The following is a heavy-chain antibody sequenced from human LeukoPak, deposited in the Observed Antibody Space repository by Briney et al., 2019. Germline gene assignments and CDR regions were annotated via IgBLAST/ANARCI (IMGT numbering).Heavy chain of an antibody. V-gene: IGHV4-34*01. Sequence: SETLSLTCAVYGGSFSGYYWSWIRQPPGKGLEWIGEINHSGGTNYNPSLKSRVTISVDTSKNQFSLKLSSVTAADTAVYYCARASGYYYFSWFDPWGQGTLVTVSS. D-gene: IGHD3-22*01. J-gene: IGHJ5*02. CDR2: INHSGGT. CDR3: ARASGYYYFSWFDP. CDR1: GGSFSGYY.